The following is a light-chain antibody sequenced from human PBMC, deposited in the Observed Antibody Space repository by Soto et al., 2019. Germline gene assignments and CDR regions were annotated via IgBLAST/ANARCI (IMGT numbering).Light chain of an antibody. CDR2: DTS. CDR1: QSVSSH. V-gene: IGKV3-11*01. CDR3: QERSSWPPRYT. Sequence: EIVLPQSPATLSLSPGEIATLSCRSSQSVSSHLAWYQHKPGQAPRLLIYDTSSRATGIPTRFSGSGSGTDFTLTISSIEPEDFAVYYCQERSSWPPRYTVGQGTKLEIK. J-gene: IGKJ2*01.